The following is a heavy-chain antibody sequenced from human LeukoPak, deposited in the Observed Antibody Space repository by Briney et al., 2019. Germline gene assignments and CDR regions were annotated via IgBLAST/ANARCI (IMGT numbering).Heavy chain of an antibody. CDR2: IWYDGSNQ. V-gene: IGHV3-33*06. J-gene: IGHJ4*02. CDR3: AKGDSPVPFEH. CDR1: GFTLSIYG. D-gene: IGHD3-22*01. Sequence: PGRSLRLSCTASGFTLSIYGMHWARQAPGKGLEWVAVIWYDGSNQQYADSVKGRFTISRDNSGNTVFLQMNSLRPEDTAVYYCAKGDSPVPFEHWGLGTLVTVSS.